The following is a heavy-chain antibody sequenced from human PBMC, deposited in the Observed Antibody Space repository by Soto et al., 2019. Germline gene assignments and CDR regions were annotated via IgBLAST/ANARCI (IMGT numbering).Heavy chain of an antibody. CDR3: AKDRVPFRIAVARGTFDY. CDR1: GFTFSSYA. D-gene: IGHD6-19*01. J-gene: IGHJ4*02. CDR2: ISGSGGST. V-gene: IGHV3-23*01. Sequence: GGSLRLSCAASGFTFSSYAMSWVRQAPGKGLEWVSAISGSGGSTYYADSVKGRFTISRDNSKNTLYLQMNSLRAEDTAVYYCAKDRVPFRIAVARGTFDYWGQGTLVTVSS.